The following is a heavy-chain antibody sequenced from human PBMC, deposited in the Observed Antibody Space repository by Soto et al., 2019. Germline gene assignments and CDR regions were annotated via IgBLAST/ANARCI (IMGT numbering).Heavy chain of an antibody. CDR3: AGWIQLQQYYYYGMDV. J-gene: IGHJ6*02. Sequence: PSETLSLTCTVSGGFIWGWIRQSPDKGLEWIGYIYNSGRYNYNPSLESRLTISVDKSKNQFSLKLSSVTAADTAVYYCAGWIQLQQYYYYGMDVWGQGTTVTVSS. CDR1: GGFI. V-gene: IGHV4-4*09. CDR2: IYNSGRY. D-gene: IGHD5-18*01.